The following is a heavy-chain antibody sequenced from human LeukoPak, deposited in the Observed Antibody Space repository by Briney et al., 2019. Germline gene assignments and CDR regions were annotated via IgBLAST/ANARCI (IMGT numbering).Heavy chain of an antibody. CDR3: ARAGVVPAAINRAFDI. Sequence: SQTLSLTCIVSGGSIINGDYYWSWIRQPPGKGLEWIGYTYHNGDTYYNPSLKSRVSISVDTSKNQFSLKLSSVTDADTAVYYCARAGVVPAAINRAFDIWGQGSVVTVSS. CDR2: TYHNGDT. CDR1: GGSIINGDYY. D-gene: IGHD2-2*02. V-gene: IGHV4-30-4*08. J-gene: IGHJ3*02.